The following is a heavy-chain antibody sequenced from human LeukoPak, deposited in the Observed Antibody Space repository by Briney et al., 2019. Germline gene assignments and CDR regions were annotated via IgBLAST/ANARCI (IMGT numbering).Heavy chain of an antibody. CDR2: INAGNGNT. D-gene: IGHD3-22*01. V-gene: IGHV1-3*01. CDR3: ARAVSGYPIDY. CDR1: GYTFTSYA. J-gene: IGHJ4*02. Sequence: ASVKVSCKASGYTFTSYAMHWVRQASGQRLEWMGWINAGNGNTKYSQKFQGRVTITRDTSASTAYMELSSLRSEDTAVYYCARAVSGYPIDYWGQGTLVTVSS.